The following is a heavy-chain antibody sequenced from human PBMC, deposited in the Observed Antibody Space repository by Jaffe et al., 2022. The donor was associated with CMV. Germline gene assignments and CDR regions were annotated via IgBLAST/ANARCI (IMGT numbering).Heavy chain of an antibody. CDR1: GYSFTGYY. CDR2: LNPNSGGT. Sequence: QVQLVQSGAEVKKPGASVKVSCKASGYSFTGYYMHWVRQVPGQGLEWMGWLNPNSGGTNYAQKFQGRVTMSRETSIRTVYMELRRLTSGDTAVYYCARGGSYNEYFQHWGQGTLVTVSS. V-gene: IGHV1-2*02. CDR3: ARGGSYNEYFQH. J-gene: IGHJ1*01. D-gene: IGHD1-26*01.